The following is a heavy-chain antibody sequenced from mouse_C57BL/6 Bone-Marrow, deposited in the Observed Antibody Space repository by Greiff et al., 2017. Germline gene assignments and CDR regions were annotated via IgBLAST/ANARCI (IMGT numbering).Heavy chain of an antibody. J-gene: IGHJ3*01. CDR1: GFTFSDYG. D-gene: IGHD4-1*01. Sequence: EVHLVESGGGLVKPGGSLKLSCAASGFTFSDYGMHWVRQAPEKGLEWVAYISSGSSTIYYADTVKGRFTISRDNAKNTLFLQMTSLRSEDTAMYYCARVGTRTWFAYWGQGTLVTVSA. CDR2: ISSGSSTI. V-gene: IGHV5-17*01. CDR3: ARVGTRTWFAY.